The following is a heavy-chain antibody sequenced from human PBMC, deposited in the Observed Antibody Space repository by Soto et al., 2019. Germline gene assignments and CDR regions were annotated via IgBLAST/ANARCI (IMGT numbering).Heavy chain of an antibody. CDR1: GDSITGDNW. CDR2: IHHSGAT. J-gene: IGHJ6*02. CDR3: ATQGFYRMGV. Sequence: QVQLQESGPGLVQPSGTLSLTCAVSGDSITGDNWWNWVRQPPGKGLEWIGEIHHSGATNYNPSLKSRVTISVDKSKNQFSLKLNSVTAADTAMFYCATQGFYRMGVWGRGTTVTVSS. V-gene: IGHV4-4*02.